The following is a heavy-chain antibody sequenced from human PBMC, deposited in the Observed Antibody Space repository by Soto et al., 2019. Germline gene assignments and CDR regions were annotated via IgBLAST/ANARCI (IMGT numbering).Heavy chain of an antibody. Sequence: QVQLVQSGAEVKKPGASVKVSCKASGYTFTSYGISWVRQAPGQGLEWMGWISAYNGNTNYAQKLQGRVTMNTDTHTSTAYVELRSLRSDDTAVYYCARDGSGSDLYYYGMDVWGQGTTVTVSS. V-gene: IGHV1-18*01. CDR3: ARDGSGSDLYYYGMDV. J-gene: IGHJ6*02. CDR2: ISAYNGNT. CDR1: GYTFTSYG. D-gene: IGHD3-10*01.